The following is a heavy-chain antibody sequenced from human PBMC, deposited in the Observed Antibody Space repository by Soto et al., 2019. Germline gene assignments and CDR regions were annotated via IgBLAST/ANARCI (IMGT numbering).Heavy chain of an antibody. D-gene: IGHD2-15*01. CDR2: IYPGDSDT. CDR1: GYSFTSYW. Sequence: PGESLKISCKGSGYSFTSYWIGWVRQMPGKGLEWMGIIYPGDSDTRYSPSFQGQVTISADKSISTAYLQWSSLKASDTAMYYCARLFHLEISLGGAFDIWGQGTMVTVSS. V-gene: IGHV5-51*01. J-gene: IGHJ3*02. CDR3: ARLFHLEISLGGAFDI.